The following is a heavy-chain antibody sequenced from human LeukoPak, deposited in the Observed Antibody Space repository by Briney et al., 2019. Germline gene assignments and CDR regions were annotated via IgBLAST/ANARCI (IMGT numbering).Heavy chain of an antibody. CDR2: INPNSGGT. J-gene: IGHJ6*03. CDR3: ARGPRSGSYSYYYYMDV. V-gene: IGHV1-2*02. D-gene: IGHD1-26*01. CDR1: GYTFTGYY. Sequence: ASVKVSCKASGYTFTGYYMRWVRQAPGQRLEWMGWINPNSGGTNYAQKFQGRVTMTRDTSISTAYMELSRLRSDDTAVYYCARGPRSGSYSYYYYMDVWGKGNTVTVSS.